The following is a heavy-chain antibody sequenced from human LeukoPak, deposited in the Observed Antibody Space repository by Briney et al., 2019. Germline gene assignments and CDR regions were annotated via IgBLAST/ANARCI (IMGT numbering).Heavy chain of an antibody. D-gene: IGHD6-13*01. CDR1: GGSFSDYY. Sequence: SETLSLTCAVYGGSFSDYYWSWIRQPPGKGLEWIGEINHSGSTDYNPSLRSRVTISVDTSKNQFSLKVTSVTAADTALYYCARGGGDIAAAGCYYYYGMDVWGQGTTVTVSS. CDR3: ARGGGDIAAAGCYYYYGMDV. V-gene: IGHV4-34*01. J-gene: IGHJ6*02. CDR2: INHSGST.